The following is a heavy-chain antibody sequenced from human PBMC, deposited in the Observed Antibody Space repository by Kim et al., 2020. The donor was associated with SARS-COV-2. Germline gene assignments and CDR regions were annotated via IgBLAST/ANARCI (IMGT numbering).Heavy chain of an antibody. V-gene: IGHV5-51*01. CDR2: SSPGDSDN. CDR1: GYKFTEYW. Sequence: GESLKISCKASGYKFTEYWIGWVRQMPGRGLEWMGISSPGDSDNRLSPSFEGQVTISVDTFKTTAYMQWTSLKASDTATYYCARESQHSYFYGMDVLGQG. J-gene: IGHJ6*02. CDR3: ARESQHSYFYGMDV.